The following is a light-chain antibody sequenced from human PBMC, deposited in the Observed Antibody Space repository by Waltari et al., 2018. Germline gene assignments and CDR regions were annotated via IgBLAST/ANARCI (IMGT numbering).Light chain of an antibody. CDR1: QSVSSY. Sequence: EIVLTQSPATLSLSPGERATLSCRASQSVSSYLAWYQQKPGQAPRLLIYDASNRATGIPARFSGSGSGTDFTLTISSLAKEEGAVYYCQQRSNFGPGTKVDIK. J-gene: IGKJ3*01. CDR2: DAS. CDR3: QQRSN. V-gene: IGKV3-11*01.